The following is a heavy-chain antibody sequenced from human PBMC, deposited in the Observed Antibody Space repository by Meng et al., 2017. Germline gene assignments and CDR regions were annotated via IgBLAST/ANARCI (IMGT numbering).Heavy chain of an antibody. J-gene: IGHJ4*02. CDR2: ISYSASN. V-gene: IGHV4-59*01. CDR3: ASKCLRYFDWPRLIFDY. CDR1: GGTSSSYY. D-gene: IGHD3-9*01. Sequence: QLQESGPGLVHPSETPSPTCTVSGGTSSSYYWCCMREPPGNVLEWIRYISYSASNNYNPSLKSRVTISVDTSKNHFSLKLSSVTAAATAVYYCASKCLRYFDWPRLIFDYWGQGTLVTVSS.